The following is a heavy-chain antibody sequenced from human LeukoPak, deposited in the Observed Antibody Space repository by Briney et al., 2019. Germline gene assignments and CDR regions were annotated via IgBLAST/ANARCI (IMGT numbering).Heavy chain of an antibody. CDR2: ISAYNGNT. D-gene: IGHD1-1*01. J-gene: IGHJ4*02. V-gene: IGHV1-18*01. CDR1: GYTFTSYA. CDR3: ATIHTTGTFDY. Sequence: GASVKVSCKASGYTFTSYAISWVRQAPGQGLEWMGWISAYNGNTKYVQKVQGRVTMTTDTSTSTAYMELRSLRSDDTAVYYCATIHTTGTFDYWGQGTLVTVSS.